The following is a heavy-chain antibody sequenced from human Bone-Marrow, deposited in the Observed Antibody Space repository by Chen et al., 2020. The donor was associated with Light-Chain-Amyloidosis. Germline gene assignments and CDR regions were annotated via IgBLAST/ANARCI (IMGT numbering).Heavy chain of an antibody. CDR2: INHSGST. CDR1: GGSFSGYY. V-gene: IGHV4-34*01. Sequence: QVQLQQWGAGLLKPSETLSLTCAVYGGSFSGYYWSWIRQPPGKGLEWIGEINHSGSTNYNPSLKSRVTISVDTSKNQFSLKLSSVTAADTAVYYCARGRIIRIVGATYFDYWGQGTLVTVSS. J-gene: IGHJ4*02. CDR3: ARGRIIRIVGATYFDY. D-gene: IGHD1-26*01.